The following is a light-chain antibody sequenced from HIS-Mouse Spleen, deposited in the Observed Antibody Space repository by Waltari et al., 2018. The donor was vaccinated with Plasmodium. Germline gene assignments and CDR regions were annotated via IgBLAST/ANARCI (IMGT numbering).Light chain of an antibody. CDR1: QSVSSY. V-gene: IGKV3-11*01. Sequence: EIVLTQSPATLSLSPGERAPLPCRASQSVSSYLAWYQQKPGQAPRLLIYAASNRATSIPARFSGSGSGTDFTLTISSLEPEDFAVYYCQQRSNWPPLTFGGGTKVEIK. CDR3: QQRSNWPPLT. J-gene: IGKJ4*01. CDR2: AAS.